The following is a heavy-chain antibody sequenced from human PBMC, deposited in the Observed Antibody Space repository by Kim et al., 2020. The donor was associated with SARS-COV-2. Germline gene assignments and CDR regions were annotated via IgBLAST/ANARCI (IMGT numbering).Heavy chain of an antibody. D-gene: IGHD2-2*01. CDR1: GGSISSYY. V-gene: IGHV4-59*08. CDR2: IYYSGST. CDR3: ASDFGLGYCSSTSCHRAYYYYMDV. J-gene: IGHJ6*03. Sequence: SETLSLTCTVSGGSISSYYWSWIRQPPGKGLEWIGYIYYSGSTNYNPSLKSRVTISVDTSKNQFSLKLSSVTAADTAVYYCASDFGLGYCSSTSCHRAYYYYMDVWGKGTTVTVSS.